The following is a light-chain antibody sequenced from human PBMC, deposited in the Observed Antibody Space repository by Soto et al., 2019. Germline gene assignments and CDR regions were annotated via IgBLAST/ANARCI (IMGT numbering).Light chain of an antibody. Sequence: DIPMTQSPSTLSASVGDRVTITCRASQSVSTSLAWYQQKPGKAPKLLIYKVSNLESGVPSRFSGSGSETEFTLTINSLQPDDFATYYCQQFNSYPYTFGQGTKLEIK. CDR2: KVS. V-gene: IGKV1-5*03. CDR3: QQFNSYPYT. CDR1: QSVSTS. J-gene: IGKJ2*01.